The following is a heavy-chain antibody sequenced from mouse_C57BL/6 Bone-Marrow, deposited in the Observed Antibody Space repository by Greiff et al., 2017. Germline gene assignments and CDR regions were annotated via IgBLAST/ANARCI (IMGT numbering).Heavy chain of an antibody. CDR3: ASGYYSNY. Sequence: QVQLQQSGAELVMPGASVKLSCKASGYTFTSYWMHWVKQRPGQGLEWIGEIDPSDSYTNYNQKFKGKSTLTVDKSSSTAYMQLSSLTSEDSAVYYCASGYYSNYWGQGTTLTVSS. D-gene: IGHD2-5*01. V-gene: IGHV1-69*01. CDR1: GYTFTSYW. J-gene: IGHJ2*01. CDR2: IDPSDSYT.